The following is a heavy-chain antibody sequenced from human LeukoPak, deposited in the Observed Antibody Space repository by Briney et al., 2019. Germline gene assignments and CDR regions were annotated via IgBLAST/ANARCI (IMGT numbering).Heavy chain of an antibody. V-gene: IGHV3-66*01. CDR3: AREDSSGYYY. CDR2: IYSGGST. Sequence: TGGSLRLSCAASGFTVSSNYMSWVRQAPGKGVEWVSVIYSGGSTYYADSVKGRFTISRDNSKNTLYLQMNSLRAEDTAVYYCAREDSSGYYYWGQGTLVTVSS. D-gene: IGHD3-22*01. CDR1: GFTVSSNY. J-gene: IGHJ4*02.